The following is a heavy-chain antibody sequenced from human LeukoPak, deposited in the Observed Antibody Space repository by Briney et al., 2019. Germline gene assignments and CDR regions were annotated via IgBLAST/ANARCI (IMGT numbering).Heavy chain of an antibody. CDR2: IYHSGST. J-gene: IGHJ4*02. CDR1: GGSISSSNW. D-gene: IGHD2-2*01. V-gene: IGHV4-4*02. Sequence: SETLSLTCAVSGGSISSSNWWSWVRQPPGKGLEWIGEIYHSGSTNYNPSLKSRVTISVDKSKNQFSLKLSSVTAADTAVYYCARAGLDCSSTSCYIYYFDYWGQGTLVTVSS. CDR3: ARAGLDCSSTSCYIYYFDY.